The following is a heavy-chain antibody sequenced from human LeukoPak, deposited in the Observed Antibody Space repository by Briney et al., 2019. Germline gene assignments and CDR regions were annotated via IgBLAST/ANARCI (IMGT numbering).Heavy chain of an antibody. CDR2: IWNDGSNE. CDR3: ARDGSGLAVRGWFDF. CDR1: GFTFNKYG. V-gene: IGHV3-33*01. D-gene: IGHD3-10*01. Sequence: GGSLRLSCVASGFTFNKYGIHWARQAPGKGREWVAVIWNDGSNEYYADSVKGRLAISRDNDKNTVNLQMNSLRAEDTAVYYCARDGSGLAVRGWFDFWGQGTLVTVSS. J-gene: IGHJ5*01.